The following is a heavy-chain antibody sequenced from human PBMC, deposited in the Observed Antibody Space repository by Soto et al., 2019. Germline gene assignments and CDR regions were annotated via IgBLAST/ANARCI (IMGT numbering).Heavy chain of an antibody. Sequence: SETLSLTCSVSGDSISKSRFYWAWIRQPPGEGLEWIGSIYHTGNAYYNPSLKSRVTIFVDTSKNQFSLKLTSVTAADTALYYCARDYFDSSDYTTNWFDPWGQGTLVTVS. J-gene: IGHJ5*02. CDR1: GDSISKSRFY. CDR2: IYHTGNA. D-gene: IGHD3-22*01. V-gene: IGHV4-39*01. CDR3: ARDYFDSSDYTTNWFDP.